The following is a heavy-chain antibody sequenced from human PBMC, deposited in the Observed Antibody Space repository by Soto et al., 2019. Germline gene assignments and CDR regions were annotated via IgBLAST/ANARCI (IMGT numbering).Heavy chain of an antibody. CDR2: IYDTGISGYTPST. J-gene: IGHJ6*02. Sequence: PSETLSLTCTVSGGSITSSYWSWIRRPPGKGLEWIAYIYDTGISGYTPSTSYNPSLKSRVTMSVDTSKSQFSLKLTSVTAADTAVYYCAREGIAAAGTSTHYGMDVWGQGTTVTVSS. V-gene: IGHV4-59*01. D-gene: IGHD6-13*01. CDR1: GGSITSSY. CDR3: AREGIAAAGTSTHYGMDV.